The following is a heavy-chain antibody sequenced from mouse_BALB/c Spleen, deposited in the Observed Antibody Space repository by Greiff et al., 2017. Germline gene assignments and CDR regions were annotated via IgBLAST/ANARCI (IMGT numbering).Heavy chain of an antibody. CDR2: INPSNGGT. CDR1: GYTFTSYW. V-gene: IGHV1S81*02. CDR3: TTYDYDEWFAY. Sequence: VQLQQSGAELVKPGASVKLSCKASGYTFTSYWMHWVKQRPGQGLEWIGEINPSNGGTNFNEKFKSKATLTVDKSSSTAYMQLSSLTSEDSAVYYCTTYDYDEWFAYWGQGTLVTVSA. J-gene: IGHJ3*01. D-gene: IGHD2-4*01.